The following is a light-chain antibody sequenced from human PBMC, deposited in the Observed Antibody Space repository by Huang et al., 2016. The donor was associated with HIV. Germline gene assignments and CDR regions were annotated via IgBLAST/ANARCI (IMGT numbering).Light chain of an antibody. V-gene: IGKV1-9*01. CDR3: QQVNTYPLT. CDR1: QAINSY. CDR2: VAS. Sequence: IQLTQFPSSLSASVGDSVTITCRASQAINSYVAWYQQRPGKAPKLLIYVASTLQSGVPSRFSGSVSGTDFALSISSLQPEDSANYYCQQVNTYPLTFGGGTKVEIK. J-gene: IGKJ4*01.